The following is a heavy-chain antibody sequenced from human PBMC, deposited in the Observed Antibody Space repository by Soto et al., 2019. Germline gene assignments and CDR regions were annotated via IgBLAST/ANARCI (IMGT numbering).Heavy chain of an antibody. CDR3: ARGRSVNDYGDHDWYIDL. V-gene: IGHV1-69*01. CDR1: GGTFSSYA. J-gene: IGHJ2*01. D-gene: IGHD4-17*01. CDR2: IIPFFGTA. Sequence: QVQLVQSGAEVKKPGSSVKVSCKASGGTFSSYAISWVGQAPGQGLEWMGGIIPFFGTANYAQKFQGRVTITADESTSTGYMELSSVRSEDTTVYYCARGRSVNDYGDHDWYIDLWGRGTLVTVSS.